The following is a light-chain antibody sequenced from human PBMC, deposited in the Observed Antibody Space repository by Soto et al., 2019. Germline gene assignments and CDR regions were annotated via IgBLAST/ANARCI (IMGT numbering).Light chain of an antibody. Sequence: EIVMTQSPATLSVSPGERATLSCRASQSVSNSFIAWYQQKPGQAPRLLIYDTSSRATGVPDRYSASGSGTDFTLTISRLEPEDFAVFFCQQYGTSEIIFGQGTRLEI. CDR1: QSVSNSF. CDR2: DTS. CDR3: QQYGTSEII. V-gene: IGKV3-20*01. J-gene: IGKJ5*01.